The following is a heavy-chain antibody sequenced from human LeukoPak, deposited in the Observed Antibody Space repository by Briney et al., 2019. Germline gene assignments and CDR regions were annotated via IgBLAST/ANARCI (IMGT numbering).Heavy chain of an antibody. J-gene: IGHJ6*03. V-gene: IGHV4-39*01. CDR1: GGSISSSSYY. CDR2: VYYSGST. Sequence: KPSGTLSLSCAVSGGSISSSSYYWGCLRPPPGQGMEWSGSVYYSGSTYYNPSLKSRVTISVDKSKNQFSLKLSSVTAADTAVYYCASEYSGSYYSYYYYMDVWGKGTPVTVSS. D-gene: IGHD1-26*01. CDR3: ASEYSGSYYSYYYYMDV.